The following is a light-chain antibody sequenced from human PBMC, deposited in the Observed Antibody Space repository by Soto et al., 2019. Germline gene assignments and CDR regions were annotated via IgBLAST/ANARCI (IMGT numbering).Light chain of an antibody. V-gene: IGKV2-28*01. J-gene: IGKJ5*01. CDR1: QSLLHSNGYNY. CDR3: MQALQTRIT. Sequence: DIVMTQSPLSLPVTPGEPASISCRSSQSLLHSNGYNYLDWYLQKPGQSPQLLIYLGSNWASGVPDRFSGSGSGTDFTLKISRVEAEDVGVYYCMQALQTRITFGQGTRLEIK. CDR2: LGS.